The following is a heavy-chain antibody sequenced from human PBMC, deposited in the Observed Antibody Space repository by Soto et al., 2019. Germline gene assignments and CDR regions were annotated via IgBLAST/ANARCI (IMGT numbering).Heavy chain of an antibody. Sequence: KVGCKSSAFTLRSSAVQWVRQARGQRLEWIGWIVVGSGNTNYAQKFQERVTITRDMSTSTAYMELTSLRSEDTAVYYCAADNDFWSGHYSFHYRGPGALVTL. D-gene: IGHD3-3*01. CDR3: AADNDFWSGHYSFHY. CDR2: IVVGSGNT. CDR1: AFTLRSSA. J-gene: IGHJ4*02. V-gene: IGHV1-58*01.